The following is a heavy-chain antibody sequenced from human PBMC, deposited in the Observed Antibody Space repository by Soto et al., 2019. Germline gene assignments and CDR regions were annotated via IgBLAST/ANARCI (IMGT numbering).Heavy chain of an antibody. Sequence: SQTLSLTCVISGDSVSSNSAAWNWIRQSPSRGLEWLGRTYYRSKWYNDYAVSVKSRITINPDTSKNQFSLPLNSVTPEDTVVYYGAREPSGAAAPDGMDVWGQGTTVTVAS. D-gene: IGHD6-13*01. CDR2: TYYRSKWYN. J-gene: IGHJ6*02. CDR3: AREPSGAAAPDGMDV. V-gene: IGHV6-1*01. CDR1: GDSVSSNSAA.